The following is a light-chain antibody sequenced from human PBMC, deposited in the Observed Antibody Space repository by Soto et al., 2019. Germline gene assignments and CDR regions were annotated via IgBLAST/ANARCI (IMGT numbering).Light chain of an antibody. J-gene: IGKJ4*01. CDR3: QQSYSTPRT. Sequence: DIQVYQSPSALSASVGDRVTITCRASQSISSYLNWYQQKPGKAPKLLIYAASSLQSGVPSRFSGSGSGTDFTLTISSLQPEDFATYYSQQSYSTPRTFGGGTKVDIK. CDR1: QSISSY. CDR2: AAS. V-gene: IGKV1-39*01.